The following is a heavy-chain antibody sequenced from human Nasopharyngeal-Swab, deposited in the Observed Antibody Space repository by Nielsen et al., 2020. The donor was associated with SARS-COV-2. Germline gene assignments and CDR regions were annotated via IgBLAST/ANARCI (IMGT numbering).Heavy chain of an antibody. V-gene: IGHV4-39*07. Sequence: SETLSLTCTVSGFSISSSTYYWGWIRQPPGKGLEWIGSIYYSGSTYYNPSLKSRVTISVDTSKNQFSLKLSSVTAADTAVYYCDRAGRGYYYTYFDYWGQGTLVTVSS. J-gene: IGHJ4*02. CDR2: IYYSGST. CDR1: GFSISSSTYY. D-gene: IGHD3-22*01. CDR3: DRAGRGYYYTYFDY.